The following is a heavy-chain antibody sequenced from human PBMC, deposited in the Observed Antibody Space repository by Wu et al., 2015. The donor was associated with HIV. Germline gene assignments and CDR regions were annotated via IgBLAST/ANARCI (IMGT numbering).Heavy chain of an antibody. CDR1: GGTFNSYT. CDR3: ARSYNGSPVYFDL. J-gene: IGHJ2*01. CDR2: IVPMRGKP. D-gene: IGHD1-26*01. V-gene: IGHV1-69*11. Sequence: QVQLVQSGAEVKKPGSSVKVSCKPSGGTFNSYTIMWVRQAPGQGFEWMGRIVPMRGKPTYAQQFQDRITITADESTTTAYLDLNDLTSEDTATYFCARSYNGSPVYFDLWGRGTLVIVSS.